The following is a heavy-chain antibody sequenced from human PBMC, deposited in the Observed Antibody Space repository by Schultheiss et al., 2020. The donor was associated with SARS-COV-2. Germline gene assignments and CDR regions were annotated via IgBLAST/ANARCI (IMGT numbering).Heavy chain of an antibody. CDR1: GYTFTTFG. V-gene: IGHV1-18*01. Sequence: ASVKVSCKASGYTFTTFGISWVRQAPGQGLEWMGWISGYNGNTDSAQKLQDRVTMTTDTSTNTAYMEVRSLRSDDTAVYYCARGHLRRGMDVWGQGTTVTVSS. D-gene: IGHD4-17*01. CDR2: ISGYNGNT. CDR3: ARGHLRRGMDV. J-gene: IGHJ6*02.